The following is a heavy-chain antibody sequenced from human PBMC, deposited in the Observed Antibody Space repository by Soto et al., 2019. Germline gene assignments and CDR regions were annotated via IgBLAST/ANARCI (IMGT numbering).Heavy chain of an antibody. J-gene: IGHJ6*02. V-gene: IGHV1-46*01. CDR3: HRPSVPAANYYYYGMDV. CDR2: INPSGGST. CDR1: GYTFTSYY. Sequence: QVQLVQSGAEVKKPGASVKVSCKASGYTFTSYYMHWVRQAPGQGLEWMGIINPSGGSTSYAQKFQGRVTMARDTPTSTVYMELSSLRSEDTAVYYCHRPSVPAANYYYYGMDVWGQGTTVTVSS. D-gene: IGHD2-2*01.